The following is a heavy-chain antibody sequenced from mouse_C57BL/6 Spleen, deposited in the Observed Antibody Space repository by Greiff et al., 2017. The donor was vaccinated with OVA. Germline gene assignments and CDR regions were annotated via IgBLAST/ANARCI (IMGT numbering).Heavy chain of an antibody. CDR1: GFTFSDYY. CDR2: INYDGSST. CDR3: ARGGLRVRLGYFDY. Sequence: EVQLVESEGGLVQPGSSMKLSCTASGFTFSDYYMAWVRQVPEKGLEWVANINYDGSSTYYLDSLKSRFIISRDNAKNILYLQMSSLKSEDTATYYYARGGLRVRLGYFDYWGQGTTLTVSS. D-gene: IGHD2-14*01. V-gene: IGHV5-16*01. J-gene: IGHJ2*01.